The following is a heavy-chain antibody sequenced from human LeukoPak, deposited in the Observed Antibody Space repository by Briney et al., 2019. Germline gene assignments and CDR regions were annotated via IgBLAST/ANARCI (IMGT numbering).Heavy chain of an antibody. V-gene: IGHV4-34*01. CDR2: INHSGST. J-gene: IGHJ6*03. D-gene: IGHD3-3*01. CDR3: PRRVIFGVVRYYMDV. CDR1: GGSFSGYY. Sequence: SETLSLTCAVYGGSFSGYYWSWIRQPPGKGLEWIGEINHSGSTNYNPSLKSRVTISVDTSKNQFSLKLSSVTAADTAVYYCPRRVIFGVVRYYMDVWGKGTTVTVSS.